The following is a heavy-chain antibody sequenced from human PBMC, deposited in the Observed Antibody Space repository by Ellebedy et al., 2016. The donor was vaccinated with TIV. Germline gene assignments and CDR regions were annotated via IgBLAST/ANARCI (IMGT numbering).Heavy chain of an antibody. CDR2: IDPSDSYT. D-gene: IGHD6-13*01. Sequence: GESLKISXKGSGYSFTSYWISWVRQMPGKGLEWMGRIDPSDSYTNYSQSFQGHVTISADKSISTAYLQWSSLKASDTAMYYCASLLRIATPSGAFDIWGQGTMVTVSS. J-gene: IGHJ3*02. CDR1: GYSFTSYW. V-gene: IGHV5-10-1*01. CDR3: ASLLRIATPSGAFDI.